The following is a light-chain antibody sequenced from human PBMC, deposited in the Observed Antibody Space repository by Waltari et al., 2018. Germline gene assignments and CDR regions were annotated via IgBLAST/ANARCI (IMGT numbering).Light chain of an antibody. CDR3: QQRANWPPLT. CDR2: HAS. J-gene: IGKJ4*01. V-gene: IGKV3-11*01. Sequence: EIVLTQSPATLSLSPGEIPTLPCRASQSVSNFLAWYQQKPGQAPRLLIYHASNRATGIPARFSGRGSGTDFTLTISSLEPGDSAIYYCQQRANWPPLTFGGGTRVEI. CDR1: QSVSNF.